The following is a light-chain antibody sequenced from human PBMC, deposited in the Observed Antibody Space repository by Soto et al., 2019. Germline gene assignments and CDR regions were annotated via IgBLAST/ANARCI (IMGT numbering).Light chain of an antibody. Sequence: EIVLTQSPATLSLSPGERATLSCRASQSVSSYLAWYQQKPGQAPRLLIYDASNRATGIPARFSGSGSGTDFTLTISSLDPEGFAVYYCQQHSNWPRFGPGTKVDIK. J-gene: IGKJ3*01. CDR1: QSVSSY. CDR2: DAS. V-gene: IGKV3-11*01. CDR3: QQHSNWPR.